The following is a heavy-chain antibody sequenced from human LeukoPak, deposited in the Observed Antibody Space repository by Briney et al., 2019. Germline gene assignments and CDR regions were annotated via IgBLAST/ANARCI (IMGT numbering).Heavy chain of an antibody. V-gene: IGHV1-2*06. CDR2: IDPNSGNT. J-gene: IGHJ5*02. CDR3: ERGIQSFAP. CDR1: GYTFTAYY. Sequence: ASVKVSCKASGYTFTAYYIHWVQQPPGQGLGWMERIDPNSGNTIYAQKFQDRVTMTRDPSRSAAYMEISRLTYEKTAVYYRERGIQSFAPWGKGTLVTVS. D-gene: IGHD3-16*01.